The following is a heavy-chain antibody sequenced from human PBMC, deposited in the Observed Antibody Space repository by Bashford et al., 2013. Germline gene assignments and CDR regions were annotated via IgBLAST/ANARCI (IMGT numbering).Heavy chain of an antibody. D-gene: IGHD6-19*01. CDR3: VRTGAEYNSGWTFYLTS. CDR2: ISSSGGTI. J-gene: IGHJ4*02. V-gene: IGHV3-11*01. Sequence: RQAPGEGLEWVSYISSSGGTIFYADSVKGRFTISRDNAQNSLFLQMNSLRAEDTAVYYCVRTGAEYNSGWTFYLTSWGQGSLVTVSS.